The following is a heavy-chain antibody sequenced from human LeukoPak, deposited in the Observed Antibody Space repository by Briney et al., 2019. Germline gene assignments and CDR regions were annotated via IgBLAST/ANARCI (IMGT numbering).Heavy chain of an antibody. V-gene: IGHV4-59*01. D-gene: IGHD3-16*01. J-gene: IGHJ6*02. CDR2: IFYTGST. CDR1: GGSINAYY. CDR3: ARGLRPYYHYAMDV. Sequence: SETLSLTCTVSGGSINAYYWGWIRKPPGKGLGFIGYIFYTGSTNYNPSLKSRVTISLDTSENQFSLKLNSVTAADTAVYYCARGLRPYYHYAMDVWGQGTTVTVSS.